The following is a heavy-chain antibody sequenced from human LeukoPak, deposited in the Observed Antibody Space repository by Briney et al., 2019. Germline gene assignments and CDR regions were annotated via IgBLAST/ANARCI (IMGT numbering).Heavy chain of an antibody. V-gene: IGHV3-30*04. CDR1: GFTFSNYD. CDR3: AREDDDSKGIDV. J-gene: IGHJ6*02. CDR2: ISYDGKHK. Sequence: GGSLRLSCAASGFTFSNYDMEWVRQAPGKGLEWVALISYDGKHKYYADSMKGRFTISRDNSKNTLYLQMNSLRAEDTAVYYCAREDDDSKGIDVWGHETTVTVSS. D-gene: IGHD4-11*01.